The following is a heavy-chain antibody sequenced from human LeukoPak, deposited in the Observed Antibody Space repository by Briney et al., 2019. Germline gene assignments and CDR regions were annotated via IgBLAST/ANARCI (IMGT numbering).Heavy chain of an antibody. Sequence: KTSETLSLTCTVSGGSISSYYWSWIRQPPGKGLEWIGEINHSGSTNYNPSLKSRVTISVDTSKNQFSLKLSSVTAADTAVYYCARVALDWFDPWGQGTLVTVSS. CDR2: INHSGST. CDR1: GGSISSYY. V-gene: IGHV4-34*01. J-gene: IGHJ5*02. CDR3: ARVALDWFDP.